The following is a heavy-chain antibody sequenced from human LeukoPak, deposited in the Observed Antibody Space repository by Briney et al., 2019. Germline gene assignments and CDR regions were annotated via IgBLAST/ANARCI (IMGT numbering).Heavy chain of an antibody. CDR2: IYYSGST. V-gene: IGHV4-28*03. CDR1: GYSISSSNW. J-gene: IGHJ4*02. Sequence: PSETLSLTCAVSGYSISSSNWWGWIRQPPGKGLEWIGYIYYSGSTYYNPSLKSRVIISIDKSKNQFSLNLSSVTAADTAVYYCARVRGTMVRGVMELDYWGQGTLVTVSS. D-gene: IGHD3-10*01. CDR3: ARVRGTMVRGVMELDY.